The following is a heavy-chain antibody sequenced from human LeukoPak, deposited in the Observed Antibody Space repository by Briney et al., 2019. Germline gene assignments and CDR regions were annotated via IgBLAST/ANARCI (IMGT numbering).Heavy chain of an antibody. CDR2: ISAFNGDT. J-gene: IGHJ4*02. D-gene: IGHD3-10*01. CDR3: ARGDYYGSGGSFDY. CDR1: GYIFISYG. Sequence: ASVKVSCKASGYIFISYGISWVRQAPGQGLEWMGWISAFNGDTNYAQKFQGRVSMTTDTSTTTAYMELRNLRSDDTAVYYCARGDYYGSGGSFDYWGQGTLVTVPS. V-gene: IGHV1-18*01.